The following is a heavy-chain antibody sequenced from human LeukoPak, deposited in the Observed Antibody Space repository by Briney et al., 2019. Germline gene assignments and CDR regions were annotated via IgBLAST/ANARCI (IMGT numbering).Heavy chain of an antibody. Sequence: PGGPLRLSCAASGFTFSDYGMRWVRQAPGKGLEWVTVTSYDGTNKYYADSVKGRFTISRDNSRNTLYLQMNSLRVEDTAVYYCTKGVLGRTQSVSAGLDHWGQGTLVTVSS. D-gene: IGHD7-27*01. CDR2: TSYDGTNK. CDR3: TKGVLGRTQSVSAGLDH. J-gene: IGHJ4*02. V-gene: IGHV3-30*18. CDR1: GFTFSDYG.